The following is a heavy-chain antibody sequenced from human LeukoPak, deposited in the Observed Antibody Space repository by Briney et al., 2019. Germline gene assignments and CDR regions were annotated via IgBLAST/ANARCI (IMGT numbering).Heavy chain of an antibody. V-gene: IGHV4-59*08. J-gene: IGHJ6*02. Sequence: PSETLSLTCTVSGASISTFYWSWIRQPPGQGLEWIGFIYYSGSTNYNPSLKSRVTISVDTSKKQFSLKLSSVTAADTAVYYCARHGAAAGHYYYYGMDVWGQGTAVTVSS. CDR2: IYYSGST. CDR1: GASISTFY. D-gene: IGHD6-13*01. CDR3: ARHGAAAGHYYYYGMDV.